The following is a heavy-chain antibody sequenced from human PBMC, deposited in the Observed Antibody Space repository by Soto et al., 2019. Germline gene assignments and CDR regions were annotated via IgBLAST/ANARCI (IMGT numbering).Heavy chain of an antibody. Sequence: QLQLQESGPGLVKPSETLSLTCTVCGGSISSSSYWWAWTRQPPGKGLEWIGSIYYSGSTNYNPSLKSRVTISVDTSKNQFSLKLNSVTAADTAVYYCAREAGGAYWGQGTLVTVSS. CDR2: IYYSGST. CDR3: AREAGGAY. J-gene: IGHJ4*02. CDR1: GGSISSSSYW. V-gene: IGHV4-39*02. D-gene: IGHD3-16*01.